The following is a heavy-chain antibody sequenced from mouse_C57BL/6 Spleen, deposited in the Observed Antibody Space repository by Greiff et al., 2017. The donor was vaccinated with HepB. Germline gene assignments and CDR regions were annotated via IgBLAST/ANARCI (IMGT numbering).Heavy chain of an antibody. CDR1: GFTFSDYG. CDR2: ISSGSSTI. J-gene: IGHJ4*01. CDR3: ARPRNYGSRGSLAMDY. D-gene: IGHD1-1*01. V-gene: IGHV5-17*01. Sequence: EVQLVESGGGLVKPGGSLKLSCAASGFTFSDYGMHWVRQAPERGLEWVAYISSGSSTIYYADTVKGRFTISRDNAKNTLFLQMTSLRSEDTAMYYCARPRNYGSRGSLAMDYWGQGTSVTVSS.